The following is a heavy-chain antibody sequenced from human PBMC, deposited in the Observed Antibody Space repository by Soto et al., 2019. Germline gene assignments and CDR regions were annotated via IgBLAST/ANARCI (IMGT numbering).Heavy chain of an antibody. J-gene: IGHJ5*02. CDR2: IIPIFGTA. CDR3: ARDVDSSHGGSYYVWFDP. V-gene: IGHV1-69*12. Sequence: QVQLVQSGAEVKKPGSSVKVSCKASGGTFSSYAISWVRQAPGQGLEWMGGIIPIFGTANYAQKFQGRVTITADESTSTAYMELSSLRSEDTAVYYCARDVDSSHGGSYYVWFDPWGQGTLVTVSP. CDR1: GGTFSSYA. D-gene: IGHD1-26*01.